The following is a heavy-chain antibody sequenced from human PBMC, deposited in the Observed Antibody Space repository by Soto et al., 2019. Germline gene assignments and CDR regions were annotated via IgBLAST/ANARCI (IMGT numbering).Heavy chain of an antibody. CDR2: ISSSSSYI. CDR3: ARDTKYQLLTLDYSYMDV. CDR1: GFTFSSYS. D-gene: IGHD2-2*01. Sequence: GSLRLSCAASGFTFSSYSMNWVRQAPGKGLEWVSSISSSSSYIYYADSVKGRFTISRDNAKNSLYLQMNSLRAEDTAVYYCARDTKYQLLTLDYSYMDVWGKGTTVTVSS. J-gene: IGHJ6*03. V-gene: IGHV3-21*01.